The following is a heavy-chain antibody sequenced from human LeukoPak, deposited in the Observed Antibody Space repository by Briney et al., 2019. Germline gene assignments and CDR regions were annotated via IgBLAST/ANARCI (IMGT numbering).Heavy chain of an antibody. J-gene: IGHJ4*02. D-gene: IGHD6-13*01. V-gene: IGHV3-30*02. CDR1: GFTFSSYA. Sequence: GGSLRLSCAASGFTFSSYAMHWVRQAPGKGLEWVAFIRYDGSNKYYADSVKGRFTISRDNSKNTLYLQMNNLRAEDTAVYYCAKYGSSWSLDYWGQGTLVTVSS. CDR3: AKYGSSWSLDY. CDR2: IRYDGSNK.